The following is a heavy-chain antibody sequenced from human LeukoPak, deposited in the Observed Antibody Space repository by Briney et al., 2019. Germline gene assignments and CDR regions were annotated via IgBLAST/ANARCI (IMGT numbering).Heavy chain of an antibody. V-gene: IGHV4-39*01. CDR1: GGSISSSSYY. J-gene: IGHJ3*02. CDR3: ARRVGRYLTSAFDI. CDR2: IYYSGST. D-gene: IGHD3-9*01. Sequence: PSETLSLTCNVSGGSISSSSYYWGWIRQPPGKGLEWIGTIYYSGSTYYNSSLKSRVAISVDMSKNLFALKLGSVTAADTAVYYCARRVGRYLTSAFDIWGHGTMVTVSS.